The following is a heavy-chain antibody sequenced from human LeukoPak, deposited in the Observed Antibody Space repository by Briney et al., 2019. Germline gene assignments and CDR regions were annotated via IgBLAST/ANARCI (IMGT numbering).Heavy chain of an antibody. Sequence: GGSLRLSCAVSGFTVSSNYMSWVRQAPGKGLEWVSVIYSIGNTYYADSVKGRFTISRDTSKNTVYLQMNSLRAEDTSVYYCARAGMRRPYDYWGQGALVTVSS. CDR2: IYSIGNT. CDR3: ARAGMRRPYDY. CDR1: GFTVSSNY. V-gene: IGHV3-53*01. D-gene: IGHD1-14*01. J-gene: IGHJ4*02.